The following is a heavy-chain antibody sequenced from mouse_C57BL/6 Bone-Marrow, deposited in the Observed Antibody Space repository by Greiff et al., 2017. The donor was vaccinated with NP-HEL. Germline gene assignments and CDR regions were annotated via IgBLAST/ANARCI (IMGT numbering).Heavy chain of an antibody. CDR2: ISSGSSTI. J-gene: IGHJ2*01. Sequence: EVHLVESGGGLVKPGGSLKLSCAASGFTFSDYGMHWVRQAPEKGLEWVAYISSGSSTIYYADTVKGRFTISRENAKNTLFLQITSLRSEDTAMYYCARSFYGSSSVYFDYWGHGTTLTVSS. V-gene: IGHV5-17*01. D-gene: IGHD1-1*01. CDR3: ARSFYGSSSVYFDY. CDR1: GFTFSDYG.